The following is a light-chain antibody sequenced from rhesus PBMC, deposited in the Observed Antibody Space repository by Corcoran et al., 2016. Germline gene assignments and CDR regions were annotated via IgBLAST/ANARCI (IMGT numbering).Light chain of an antibody. Sequence: EIVMTQSPATLALSPGERATISCRASQSVSSYLAWYQQKPGQAPRLLIFGASSRVTGIPDRFSGSGSGTEVTLTISSLEPEDVGVYFCLQSSNWPWTFGQGTKVEIK. J-gene: IGKJ1*01. CDR1: QSVSSY. CDR2: GAS. V-gene: IGKV3-24*04. CDR3: LQSSNWPWT.